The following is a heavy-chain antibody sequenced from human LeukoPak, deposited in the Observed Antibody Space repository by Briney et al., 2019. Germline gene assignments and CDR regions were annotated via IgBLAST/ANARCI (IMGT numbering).Heavy chain of an antibody. CDR3: TYTYYYDSSGYSVDY. J-gene: IGHJ4*02. CDR1: GFTFGDYA. V-gene: IGHV3-49*04. CDR2: IRSKANGGTT. Sequence: GRSLRLSCTASGFTFGDYAMSWVRQAPGKGLEWVGFIRSKANGGTTEYAASVKGRFTISRDDSKSIAYLQMNSLKTEDTAVYYCTYTYYYDSSGYSVDYWGQGTLVTVSS. D-gene: IGHD3-22*01.